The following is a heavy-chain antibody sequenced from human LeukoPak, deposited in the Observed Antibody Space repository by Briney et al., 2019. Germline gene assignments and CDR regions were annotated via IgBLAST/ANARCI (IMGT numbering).Heavy chain of an antibody. CDR3: AGPSSSGVGY. D-gene: IGHD6-6*01. CDR1: GFTFSSYG. J-gene: IGHJ4*02. Sequence: GGSLRLSCADSGFTFSSYGMSWVRQAPGKGLEWVSAISGSGGSTYYADSVKGRFTISRDNSKNTLYLQMNSLRIEDTGVYYCAGPSSSGVGYWGQGTLVTVSS. CDR2: ISGSGGST. V-gene: IGHV3-23*01.